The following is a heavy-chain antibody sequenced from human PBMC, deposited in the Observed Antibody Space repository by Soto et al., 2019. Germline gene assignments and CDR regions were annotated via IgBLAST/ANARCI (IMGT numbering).Heavy chain of an antibody. D-gene: IGHD3-10*01. CDR3: ASHRYGSVKKGLRDY. V-gene: IGHV4-39*01. CDR1: GGFISNNNYY. CDR2: IYYTGST. J-gene: IGHJ4*02. Sequence: SETLSLTCSVSGGFISNNNYYWGWIRQSPGRGLEWIAGIYYTGSTYYNPSLKSRVTISLDTPKNQFSLELSSVSAADTAVYYCASHRYGSVKKGLRDYWGEG.